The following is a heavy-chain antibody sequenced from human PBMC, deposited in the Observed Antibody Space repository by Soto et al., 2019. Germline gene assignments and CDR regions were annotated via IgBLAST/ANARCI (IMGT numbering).Heavy chain of an antibody. J-gene: IGHJ4*02. V-gene: IGHV2-5*02. CDR3: AHRVLRAVFGLVTTTAIYFDF. D-gene: IGHD3-3*01. Sequence: QITLNESGPTVVRPTENLNLTCRFSGFSLTNSGVGVGWIRQSPGKAPEWLALIYWDDDKRYSASLKSRLTITKDTSKNQVVLTLSYLDPTDTAIYYCAHRVLRAVFGLVTTTAIYFDFWGQGTPVAVSS. CDR1: GFSLTNSGVG. CDR2: IYWDDDK.